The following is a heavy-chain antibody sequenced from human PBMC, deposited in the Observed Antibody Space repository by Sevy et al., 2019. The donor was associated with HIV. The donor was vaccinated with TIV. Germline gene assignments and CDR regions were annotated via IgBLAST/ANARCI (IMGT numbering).Heavy chain of an antibody. V-gene: IGHV3-21*01. CDR2: ISSSSNYI. Sequence: GGYLRLSCAVSGFTFSSYSMNWVRQAPGKGLEWVSSISSSSNYIYYADSVKGRFTISRDNAKDSLFLQMNRLRAEDTAIYYCARGYCSGTSCSSGRAWVAFDIWGQGTMVTVSS. J-gene: IGHJ3*02. CDR1: GFTFSSYS. CDR3: ARGYCSGTSCSSGRAWVAFDI. D-gene: IGHD2-15*01.